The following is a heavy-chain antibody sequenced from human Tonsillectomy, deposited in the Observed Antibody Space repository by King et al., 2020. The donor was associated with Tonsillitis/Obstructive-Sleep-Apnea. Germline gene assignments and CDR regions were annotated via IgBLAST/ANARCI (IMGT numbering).Heavy chain of an antibody. CDR1: GGSISSYY. V-gene: IGHV4-59*08. Sequence: LQLQESGPGLVKPSETLSLTCTVSGGSISSYYWSWIRQPPGKGLEWIGCIFYSGNTNYNPSLKSRVTISLDTSKNQFSLKLSSVTAADTAVYYCAGTCSSSWSTFDYWGQGTLVTVSS. CDR2: IFYSGNT. CDR3: AGTCSSSWSTFDY. J-gene: IGHJ4*02. D-gene: IGHD6-13*01.